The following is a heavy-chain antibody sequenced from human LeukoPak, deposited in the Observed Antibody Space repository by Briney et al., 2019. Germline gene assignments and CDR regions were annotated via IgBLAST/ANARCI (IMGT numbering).Heavy chain of an antibody. J-gene: IGHJ4*02. V-gene: IGHV3-11*01. D-gene: IGHD3-22*01. CDR2: ISNRGTTI. CDR3: ARSADRSGYFREITLYYFDY. Sequence: PGGSLRLSCAASRFTFSDFYMTWIRQAPGKGLEWVSYISNRGTTIHYADSVRGRFTISRDNAKKSLYLQMNGLRAEDTAVYYCARSADRSGYFREITLYYFDYWGQGTLVTVSS. CDR1: RFTFSDFY.